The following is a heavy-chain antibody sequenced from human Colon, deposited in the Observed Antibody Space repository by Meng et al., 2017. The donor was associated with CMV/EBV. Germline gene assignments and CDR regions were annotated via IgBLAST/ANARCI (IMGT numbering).Heavy chain of an antibody. CDR2: MNPNSGNT. V-gene: IGHV1-8*03. Sequence: ASVKVSCKASGYTFTSYDINWVRQATGQGLEWMGWMNPNSGNTGYAQKFQGRVTITTDESTSTAYMELSSLRSEDTAVYYCAREGCSGGSCYNYYYYGMDVWGQGTTVTVSS. J-gene: IGHJ6*02. CDR3: AREGCSGGSCYNYYYYGMDV. CDR1: GYTFTSYD. D-gene: IGHD2-15*01.